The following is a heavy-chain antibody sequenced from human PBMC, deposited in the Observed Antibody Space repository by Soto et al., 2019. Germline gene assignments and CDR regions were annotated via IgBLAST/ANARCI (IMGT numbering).Heavy chain of an antibody. J-gene: IGHJ4*02. Sequence: EVQLSESGGGLVQPGGSLRLSCTASGLTFRNYAMTWVRQAPGKGPEWVSTVSGRGDETFYADSVKGRFTISRDNSKETVYLLMNSLRVEDTAVYYCAKGGHLSFFDYWGQGTLVTVSS. CDR3: AKGGHLSFFDY. V-gene: IGHV3-23*01. CDR1: GLTFRNYA. D-gene: IGHD3-16*02. CDR2: VSGRGDET.